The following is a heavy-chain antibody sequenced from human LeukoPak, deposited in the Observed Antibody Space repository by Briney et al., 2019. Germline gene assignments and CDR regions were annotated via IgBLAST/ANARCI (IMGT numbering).Heavy chain of an antibody. D-gene: IGHD3-9*01. J-gene: IGHJ5*02. CDR2: IIPLFGTA. CDR3: ARGGETYDILTAQWFDP. CDR1: GGTFSSYA. Sequence: ASVKVSCKASGGTFSSYAISWVRQAPGQGLEWMGGIIPLFGTANYAQKFQGRVTITADEYTSTAYMELSRLRSEDTAVYYCARGGETYDILTAQWFDPWGQGTLVTVSS. V-gene: IGHV1-69*13.